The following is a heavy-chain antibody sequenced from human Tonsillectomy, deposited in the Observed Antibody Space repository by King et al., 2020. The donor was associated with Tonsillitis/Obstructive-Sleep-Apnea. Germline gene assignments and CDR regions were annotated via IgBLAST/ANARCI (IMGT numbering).Heavy chain of an antibody. CDR1: GYTFTSYG. V-gene: IGHV1-18*01. D-gene: IGHD3-3*01. CDR3: AIVMSWSGYYYFDY. Sequence: QLVQSGAEVKKPGASVKVSCKASGYTFTSYGISWVRQAPGQGLEWMGWISAYNGNTKNAQKLQGRVTMTTDTSTSTAYMELRSLRSDGTAVYYCAIVMSWSGYYYFDYXGQGTLVTVSS. CDR2: ISAYNGNT. J-gene: IGHJ4*02.